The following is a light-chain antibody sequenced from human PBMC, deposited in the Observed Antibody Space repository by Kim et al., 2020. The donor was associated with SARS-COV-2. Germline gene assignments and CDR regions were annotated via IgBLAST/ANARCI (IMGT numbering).Light chain of an antibody. J-gene: IGLJ2*01. CDR1: KLGDKY. CDR3: QAWDSSQVV. CDR2: QDS. V-gene: IGLV3-1*01. Sequence: VSPGQTASITCSGDKLGDKYACWYQQKPGQSPVLVIYQDSKRPSGIPERFSGSNSGNTATLTISGTQAMDEADYYCQAWDSSQVVFGGGTQLTVL.